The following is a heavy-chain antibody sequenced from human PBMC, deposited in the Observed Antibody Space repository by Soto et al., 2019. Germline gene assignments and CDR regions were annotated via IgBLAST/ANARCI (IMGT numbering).Heavy chain of an antibody. Sequence: PSETLSNTCAVAGGSNSGGCWSWIRQPPGKGLEWIGYIYYSGSTNYNPSLKSRVTISVDTSKNQFSLKLSSVTAADTAVYYCARDWRGIAVAPFAFDIWGQGTMVTVSS. CDR2: IYYSGST. CDR3: ARDWRGIAVAPFAFDI. J-gene: IGHJ3*02. D-gene: IGHD6-19*01. CDR1: GGSNSGGC. V-gene: IGHV4-59*01.